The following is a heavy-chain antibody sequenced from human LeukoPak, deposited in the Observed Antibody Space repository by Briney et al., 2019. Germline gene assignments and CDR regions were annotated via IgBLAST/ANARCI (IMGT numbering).Heavy chain of an antibody. V-gene: IGHV3-7*03. D-gene: IGHD2-8*01. CDR1: GFTFSSYW. CDR3: ARGCGLDI. Sequence: AGGSLRLSCAASGFTFSSYWMNWARRAPGKGLEWVASINHNGNVNYYVDSVKGRFTISRDNAKNSLYLQVSNLRAEDTAVYWCARGCGLDIWGQGATVTVSS. CDR2: INHNGNVN. J-gene: IGHJ6*02.